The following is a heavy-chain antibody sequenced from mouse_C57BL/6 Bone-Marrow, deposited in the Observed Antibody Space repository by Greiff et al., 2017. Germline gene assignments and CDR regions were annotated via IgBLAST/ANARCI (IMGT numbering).Heavy chain of an antibody. Sequence: QVQLQQPGTELVKPGASVKLSCKASGYTFTSYWMHWVKQRPGQGLEWIGNINPSNGGTNYNETFKSKATLTVDKSSSTAYMQLSSLTSEDSAVYYCARGRFITTVVADYAMDYWGQGTSVTVSS. CDR2: INPSNGGT. D-gene: IGHD1-1*01. V-gene: IGHV1-53*01. CDR3: ARGRFITTVVADYAMDY. J-gene: IGHJ4*01. CDR1: GYTFTSYW.